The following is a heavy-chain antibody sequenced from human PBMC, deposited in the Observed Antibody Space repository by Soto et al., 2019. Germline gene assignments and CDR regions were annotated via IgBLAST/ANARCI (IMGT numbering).Heavy chain of an antibody. CDR2: ISAAGDP. CDR3: SRTVRDFYGLDV. V-gene: IGHV3-13*05. J-gene: IGHJ6*02. CDR1: GFTFRNYD. Sequence: EVQLVESGGGLVQPGGSLRLSCEASGFTFRNYDMHWVRQGTGKGLEWVSGISAAGDPDYADSVEGRFTSSRENAQKSSLLQMNGLRVGDTGVYYCSRTVRDFYGLDVWGQGTRVIVSS.